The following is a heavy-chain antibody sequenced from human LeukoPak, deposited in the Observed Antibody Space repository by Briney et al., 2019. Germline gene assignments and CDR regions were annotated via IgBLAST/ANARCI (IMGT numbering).Heavy chain of an antibody. V-gene: IGHV5-10-1*01. CDR3: ARLRVRGVIRAFDI. D-gene: IGHD3-10*01. J-gene: IGHJ3*02. Sequence: GESLRISCKGSGYSFTSYWISWVRQMPGTGLEWMGRTDPSDSYNNYRPSFQGHVTISADKSISTAYLQWSSLNASDTAMYYCARLRVRGVIRAFDIWGQGTVVTVSS. CDR1: GYSFTSYW. CDR2: TDPSDSYN.